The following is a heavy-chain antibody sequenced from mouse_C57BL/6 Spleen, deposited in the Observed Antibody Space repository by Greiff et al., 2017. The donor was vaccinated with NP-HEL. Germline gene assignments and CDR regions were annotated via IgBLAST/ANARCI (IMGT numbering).Heavy chain of an antibody. Sequence: QVQLQQSGPELVKPGASVKLSCKASGYTFTSYWMHWVKQRPGQGLEWIGNINPSNGGTNYNEKFKSKATLTVDKSSSTAYMQLSSLTSEDSAVYYCAGGNYEGGAMDYWGQGTSVTVSS. CDR3: AGGNYEGGAMDY. J-gene: IGHJ4*01. CDR1: GYTFTSYW. CDR2: INPSNGGT. V-gene: IGHV1-53*01. D-gene: IGHD2-1*01.